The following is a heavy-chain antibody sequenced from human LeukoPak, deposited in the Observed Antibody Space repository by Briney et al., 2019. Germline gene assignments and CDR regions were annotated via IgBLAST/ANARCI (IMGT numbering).Heavy chain of an antibody. V-gene: IGHV3-9*01. D-gene: IGHD3-22*01. CDR3: AKDGKAVAITSSGDGYFDY. CDR1: GFTFGGYA. Sequence: PGGSLRLSCAASGFTFGGYAMHWVRQGPGKGLEWDSGISWNSVNIGYADSVKGRFTISRDNAKNSLYLQMSSLRADDTALYHCAKDGKAVAITSSGDGYFDYWGQGTLVTVSS. J-gene: IGHJ4*02. CDR2: ISWNSVNI.